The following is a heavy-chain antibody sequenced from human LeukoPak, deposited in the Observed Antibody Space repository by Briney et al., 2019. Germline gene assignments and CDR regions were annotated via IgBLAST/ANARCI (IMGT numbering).Heavy chain of an antibody. J-gene: IGHJ4*02. Sequence: SETLSLTCTVSGGSISSGDYYWSWIRQPPGKGLEWIGYIYYSGSTYYNPSLQSRVTISVDTSKNHFSLKLTSVTAADTAVYYCARDQTYSGSGIYTYFDYWGQGILVTVSS. CDR1: GGSISSGDYY. D-gene: IGHD3-10*01. CDR3: ARDQTYSGSGIYTYFDY. CDR2: IYYSGST. V-gene: IGHV4-30-4*08.